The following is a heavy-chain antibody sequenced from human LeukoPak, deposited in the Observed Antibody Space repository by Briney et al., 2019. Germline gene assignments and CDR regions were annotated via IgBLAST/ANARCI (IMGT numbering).Heavy chain of an antibody. J-gene: IGHJ4*02. V-gene: IGHV3-23*01. CDR2: ISGSGNST. CDR3: AKVLVLVSANRYYFDY. D-gene: IGHD2-15*01. CDR1: GLTFSGSA. Sequence: GGSLRLSCAASGLTFSGSAMSWVRQALGKGLEWVSLISGSGNSTYYADSVKGRFTISRDNSKNTLYLQMNSLRAEDTAVYYCAKVLVLVSANRYYFDYWGQGTLVTVSS.